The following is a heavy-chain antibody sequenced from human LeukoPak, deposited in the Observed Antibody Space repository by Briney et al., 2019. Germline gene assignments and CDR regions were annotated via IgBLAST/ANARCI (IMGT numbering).Heavy chain of an antibody. CDR2: IDNRGDT. CDR3: AREVMAPSATDAFDI. Sequence: SQTLSLTCTVSGDSITSDNYFWSWIRQHPGEGLEWIGYIDNRGDTCYNPSLGSRVTLSIDTSKKQFSLNLSSVTAADTAVYYCAREVMAPSATDAFDIWGQGTMVTVSS. V-gene: IGHV4-31*03. J-gene: IGHJ3*02. CDR1: GDSITSDNYF. D-gene: IGHD2-2*01.